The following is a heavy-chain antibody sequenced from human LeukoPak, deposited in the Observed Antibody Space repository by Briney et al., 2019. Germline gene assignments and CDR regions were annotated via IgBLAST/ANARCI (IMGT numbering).Heavy chain of an antibody. J-gene: IGHJ6*03. CDR1: GGSISSYY. Sequence: SKTLSLTCTASGGSISSYYWSWIRPPPAKGLEWIGYIYYSGSTNYNPSLKSRVTISVDTSKNQFSLKLSSVTAADTAVYYCARDGPYYYMDVWGKGTTVTVSS. CDR2: IYYSGST. CDR3: ARDGPYYYMDV. V-gene: IGHV4-59*01.